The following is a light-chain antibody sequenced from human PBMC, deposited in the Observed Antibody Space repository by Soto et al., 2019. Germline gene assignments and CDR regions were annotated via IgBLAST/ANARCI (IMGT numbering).Light chain of an antibody. J-gene: IGKJ1*01. CDR3: QQYNRYWT. CDR2: KAS. V-gene: IGKV1-5*03. Sequence: DIQMTQSPSTVSASVGDRVTITCRASQSISTWLAWYQHKPGEAPKLLIYKASSLESGFPSRFSGSGSGTEFTLTISSLEPDDFATYYCQQYNRYWTFGQGTKVEVK. CDR1: QSISTW.